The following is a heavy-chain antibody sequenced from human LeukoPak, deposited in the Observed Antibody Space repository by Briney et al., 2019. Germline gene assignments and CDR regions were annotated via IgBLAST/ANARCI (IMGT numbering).Heavy chain of an antibody. CDR3: ARSKGYSSSDY. D-gene: IGHD6-13*01. CDR2: IYDSGST. V-gene: IGHV4-59*12. CDR1: GGSISTYY. Sequence: SETLSLTCSVSGGSISTYYWSWIRQPPGKGLQWIGHIYDSGSTNYNPSLASRVTMSVDTSKNQVSLKLSSVTAADTAVYYCARSKGYSSSDYWGQGTLVTVSS. J-gene: IGHJ4*02.